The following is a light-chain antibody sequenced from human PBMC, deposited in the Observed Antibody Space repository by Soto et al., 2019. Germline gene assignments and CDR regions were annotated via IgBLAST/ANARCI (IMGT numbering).Light chain of an antibody. CDR2: AAS. J-gene: IGKJ1*01. CDR3: QHSYEMPWT. Sequence: DIQMTQSPSSLSASVGDTVTITCRASQSISHYLSWYQQKPGKAPQLLIYAASSLQSGVPSRFSGSGFGTDFTLTISSLQPEDFAAYYCQHSYEMPWTFGLGTKVEIK. CDR1: QSISHY. V-gene: IGKV1-39*01.